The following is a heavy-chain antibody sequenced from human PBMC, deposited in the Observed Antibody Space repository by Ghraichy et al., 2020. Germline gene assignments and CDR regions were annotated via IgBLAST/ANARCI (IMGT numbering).Heavy chain of an antibody. CDR3: ARVVVGATNWFDP. V-gene: IGHV1-18*01. Sequence: ASVKVSCKASGYTFTSYGIGWVRQAPGQGLEWMGWISAYNGNTNYAQNLQGRVTMTTDTSTNTVYMKLRSLRSDDTAVYYCARVVVGATNWFDPWGQGTLVTVSS. CDR2: ISAYNGNT. CDR1: GYTFTSYG. D-gene: IGHD2-15*01. J-gene: IGHJ5*02.